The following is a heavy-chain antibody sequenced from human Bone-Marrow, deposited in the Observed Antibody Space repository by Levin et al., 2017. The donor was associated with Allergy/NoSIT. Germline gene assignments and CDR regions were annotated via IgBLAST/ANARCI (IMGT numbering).Heavy chain of an antibody. Sequence: SGPTLVTPTQTLTLTCTFSGFSLTTSGMRVSWIRQPPGKALEWLARIDWDDDKFYSTSLKTRLTVSKGTSKNQVVLTMTNMDAVDTATHYCARDQGRAGSTWFDPWGQGTLVIVSS. CDR2: IDWDDDK. CDR1: GFSLTTSGMR. D-gene: IGHD1-1*01. CDR3: ARDQGRAGSTWFDP. J-gene: IGHJ5*02. V-gene: IGHV2-70*04.